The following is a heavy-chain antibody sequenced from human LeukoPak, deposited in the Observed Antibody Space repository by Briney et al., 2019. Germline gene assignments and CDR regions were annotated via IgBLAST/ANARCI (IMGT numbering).Heavy chain of an antibody. J-gene: IGHJ4*02. CDR3: ARLAYDSSGYYHPDY. Sequence: SETLSLTCTVSGGSISSYYWSWIRQPAGKGLEWIGRIYTSGSTNYNPSLKSRVTMSVDTSKNQFSLKLSSVTAADTAVYYCARLAYDSSGYYHPDYWGQGTLVTVSS. CDR2: IYTSGST. D-gene: IGHD3-22*01. V-gene: IGHV4-4*07. CDR1: GGSISSYY.